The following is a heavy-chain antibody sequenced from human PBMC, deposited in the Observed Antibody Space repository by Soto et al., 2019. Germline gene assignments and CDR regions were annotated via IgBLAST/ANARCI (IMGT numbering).Heavy chain of an antibody. CDR3: GFDFWLVPTV. Sequence: EVQLVESGGGLVQPGGSLKLSCAASGFTFSTHSMNWVRQAPGRGLEWVSYIHSSSSWEVYADSVRGRFTVSRDNAKNSLYLQMSSQRAEDTAVYSCGFDFWLVPTVWGKGTTVTVSS. D-gene: IGHD3-3*01. CDR2: IHSSSSWE. J-gene: IGHJ6*04. CDR1: GFTFSTHS. V-gene: IGHV3-48*01.